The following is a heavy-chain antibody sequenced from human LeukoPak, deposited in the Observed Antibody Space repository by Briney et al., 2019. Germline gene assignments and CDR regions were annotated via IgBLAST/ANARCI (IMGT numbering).Heavy chain of an antibody. Sequence: GGSLRLSCAASGFTFSSYAMLWVRQAPGKGLEWVAVISYDGSNRYYADSVKGRFTISRDNSKNTLYLQMNSLRAEDTAVYYCARGYYDYYYYMDVWGKGTTVTVSS. CDR3: ARGYYDYYYYMDV. CDR1: GFTFSSYA. CDR2: ISYDGSNR. J-gene: IGHJ6*03. V-gene: IGHV3-30*01. D-gene: IGHD3-10*01.